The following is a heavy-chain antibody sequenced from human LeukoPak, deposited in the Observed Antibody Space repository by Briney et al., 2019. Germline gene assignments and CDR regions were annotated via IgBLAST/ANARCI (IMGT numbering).Heavy chain of an antibody. CDR2: INHRGDDT. CDR1: GYTLTNFY. V-gene: IGHV1-46*01. J-gene: IGHJ6*03. Sequence: ASVKVSCKASGYTLTNFYIHWVRQAPGQGLEWMGIINHRGDDTKYAQKFQGRVTVTRNTSTSTVQMELSSLGYEDTAIYYCARGGGSRWPHYHYMDVWGKGTTVTVSS. D-gene: IGHD6-13*01. CDR3: ARGGGSRWPHYHYMDV.